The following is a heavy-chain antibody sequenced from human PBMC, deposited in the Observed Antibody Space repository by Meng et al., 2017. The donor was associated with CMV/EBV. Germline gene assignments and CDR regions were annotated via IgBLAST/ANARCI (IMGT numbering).Heavy chain of an antibody. CDR2: ISYDGSNK. J-gene: IGHJ4*02. CDR3: ARESFGSHFDY. Sequence: GGSLKISCAASGFTFSSYAMHWVRQAPGKGLEWVAVISYDGSNKYYADSVKGRFTISRDNSKNTLYLQMNSLRAEDTAVYYCARESFGSHFDYWGQGTLVTVSS. CDR1: GFTFSSYA. D-gene: IGHD1-26*01. V-gene: IGHV3-30-3*01.